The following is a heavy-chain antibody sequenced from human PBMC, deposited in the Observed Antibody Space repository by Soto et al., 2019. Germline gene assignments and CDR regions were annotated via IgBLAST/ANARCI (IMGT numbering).Heavy chain of an antibody. J-gene: IGHJ4*02. CDR2: IYHSGST. CDR1: GGSISSGGYS. D-gene: IGHD3-9*01. CDR3: ASSGDYDILAD. Sequence: SETLSLTCAVSGGSISSGGYSWRWIRQPPGKGLEWIGYIYHSGSTYYNPSIKSRVTISVDRSKNQFSLKLSSVTAADTAVYYCASSGDYDILADWGQGTLVTVSS. V-gene: IGHV4-30-2*01.